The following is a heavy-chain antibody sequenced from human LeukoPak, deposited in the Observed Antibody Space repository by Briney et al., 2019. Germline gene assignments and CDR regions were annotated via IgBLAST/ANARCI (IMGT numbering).Heavy chain of an antibody. V-gene: IGHV4-34*01. CDR2: INHSGST. Sequence: PSETLSLTCAVYGGSFSGYYWSWIRQPPGKGLEWIGEINHSGSTNYNPSLKSRVTISVDTSKNQFSLKLSSVTAADTAVYYRARVSTWLGPRWFDPWGQGTLVTVSS. CDR3: ARVSTWLGPRWFDP. J-gene: IGHJ5*02. CDR1: GGSFSGYY. D-gene: IGHD6-19*01.